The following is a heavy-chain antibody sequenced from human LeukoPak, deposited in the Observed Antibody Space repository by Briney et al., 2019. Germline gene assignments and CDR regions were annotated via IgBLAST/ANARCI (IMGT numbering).Heavy chain of an antibody. CDR3: ARDRSAYDYDKRWFYYYMDV. CDR1: GGSISSYY. J-gene: IGHJ6*03. V-gene: IGHV4-4*07. Sequence: PSETLSLTCSVSGGSISSYYWSWIRQPAGKGLEWIGRIYTSGSTNYNPSFKSRVTRSVDTSKNHCSLKLSSVTAADTAVYYRARDRSAYDYDKRWFYYYMDVWGKGNTVTISS. D-gene: IGHD5-12*01. CDR2: IYTSGST.